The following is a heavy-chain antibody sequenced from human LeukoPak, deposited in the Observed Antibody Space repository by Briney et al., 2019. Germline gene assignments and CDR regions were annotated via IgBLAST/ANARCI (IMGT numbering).Heavy chain of an antibody. V-gene: IGHV3-30*03. D-gene: IGHD1-26*01. CDR3: ARMNGALDAFDI. CDR1: GFTFSSYG. CDR2: ISFDGTNK. J-gene: IGHJ3*02. Sequence: GGSLRLSCAASGFTFSSYGMHWVRQAPGKGLEWVAVISFDGTNKFYADSVKGRFTISRDNSKNTLYLQMVSLRAEDMAVYYCARMNGALDAFDIWGQGTMVTVSS.